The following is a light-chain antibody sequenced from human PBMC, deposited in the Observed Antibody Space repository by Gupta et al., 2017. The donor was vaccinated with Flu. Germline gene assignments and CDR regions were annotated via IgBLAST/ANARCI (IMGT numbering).Light chain of an antibody. Sequence: DIQITHSLSSLSASVGDRVTITCRASQDITTHLNWYRQKPGIAPKLLIYAAPSFQSGVPSRFSGGGSGTSFTLTISSIQPEDFATYYCQQSYIPPFTFGQGSLMEIK. V-gene: IGKV1-39*01. CDR2: AAP. CDR1: QDITTH. J-gene: IGKJ5*01. CDR3: QQSYIPPFT.